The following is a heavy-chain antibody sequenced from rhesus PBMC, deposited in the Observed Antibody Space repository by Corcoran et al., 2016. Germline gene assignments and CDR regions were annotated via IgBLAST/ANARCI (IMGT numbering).Heavy chain of an antibody. CDR3: AKRGYSGYSVLNDACDF. Sequence: EVQLVESGGGLVQPGGSLRLSCAASGFTFSSYGMSWVRQAPGKGLGWFSYISNGGGSKYYADSGKGLLTISRDNSKNTLSLQMNSLRAEDTAVYYCAKRGYSGYSVLNDACDFWGQGLRVTVSS. V-gene: IGHV3S5*01. D-gene: IGHD5-42*01. CDR1: GFTFSSYG. CDR2: ISNGGGSK. J-gene: IGHJ3*01.